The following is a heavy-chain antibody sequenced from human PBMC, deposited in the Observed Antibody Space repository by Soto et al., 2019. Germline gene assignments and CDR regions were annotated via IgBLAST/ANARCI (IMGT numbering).Heavy chain of an antibody. CDR2: ISGSGGTT. D-gene: IGHD3-22*01. CDR3: AKVERYYYVSSGYYSSLLF. V-gene: IGHV3-23*01. CDR1: GFTLSSYA. Sequence: EVQLLESGGGLVQPGGSLRLSCAASGFTLSSYAMSWVRQAPGKGLEWVSAISGSGGTTYYADSVKGRFTISRDTSKNTLYLQMNSLRAGDTAVYYCAKVERYYYVSSGYYSSLLFWGQGTRVTVSS. J-gene: IGHJ4*02.